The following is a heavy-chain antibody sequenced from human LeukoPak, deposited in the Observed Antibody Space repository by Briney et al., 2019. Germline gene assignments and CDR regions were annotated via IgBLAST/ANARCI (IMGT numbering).Heavy chain of an antibody. D-gene: IGHD2-15*01. Sequence: PGWSLRLSCAASGFTFSSYSMNWVRQAPGKGLEWVSSISSSSSYIYYADSVKGRFTISRDNAKNSLYLQMNSLRAEDTAVYYCARGLGYCSGGSCRNWFDPWGQGTLVTVSS. CDR1: GFTFSSYS. V-gene: IGHV3-21*01. CDR3: ARGLGYCSGGSCRNWFDP. J-gene: IGHJ5*02. CDR2: ISSSSSYI.